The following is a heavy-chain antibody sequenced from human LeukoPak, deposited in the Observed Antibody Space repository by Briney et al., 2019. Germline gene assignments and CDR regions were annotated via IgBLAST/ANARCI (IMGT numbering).Heavy chain of an antibody. J-gene: IGHJ4*02. Sequence: GGSLRLSCAASGFTFSSYDMHWVRQATGKGLEWVSAIGTAGDTYYPDSVKGRFTISRDNSKNTLYLQMNSVRAEDTAVYYCAKDGRVTNYFGYWGQGTLVTVSS. CDR3: AKDGRVTNYFGY. CDR1: GFTFSSYD. V-gene: IGHV3-13*01. CDR2: IGTAGDT. D-gene: IGHD3-16*01.